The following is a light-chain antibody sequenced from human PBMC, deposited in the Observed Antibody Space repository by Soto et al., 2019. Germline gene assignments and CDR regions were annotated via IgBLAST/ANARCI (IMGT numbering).Light chain of an antibody. J-gene: IGKJ4*01. CDR2: DAS. CDR1: QSVTKY. Sequence: EIVLTQSPATLSLSPGERATLSCRASQSVTKYLSWYQQKPGQAPRLLIYDASNRATGIPARFSGSGSGTDFTLTISSLEAEDLAVYYCQQRTIWPLTCGGGTKVEIK. CDR3: QQRTIWPLT. V-gene: IGKV3-11*01.